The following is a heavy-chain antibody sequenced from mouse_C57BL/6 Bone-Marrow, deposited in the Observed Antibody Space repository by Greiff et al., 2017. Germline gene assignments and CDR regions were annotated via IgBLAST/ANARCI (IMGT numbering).Heavy chain of an antibody. Sequence: QVQLQQPGAELVKPGASVKLSCKASGYTFTSYWMHWVKQRPGQGLEWIGMIHPNSGSTNYNEKFKSKATLTVDKSSSTAYMQLSSLTSEDSAVYYCARIPFPYYGSSSWYFDVWGTGTTVTVSS. J-gene: IGHJ1*03. D-gene: IGHD1-1*01. CDR1: GYTFTSYW. V-gene: IGHV1-64*01. CDR2: IHPNSGST. CDR3: ARIPFPYYGSSSWYFDV.